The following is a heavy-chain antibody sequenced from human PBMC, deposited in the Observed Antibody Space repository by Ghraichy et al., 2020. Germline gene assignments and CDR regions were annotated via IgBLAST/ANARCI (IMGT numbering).Heavy chain of an antibody. Sequence: GESLNISCEGSGYTFSDYWIGWVRRMPGKGLEWMGIIYPGDSDTRYSPSFQGQVTISADKSINTAYLQWSSLKASDTAMYYCARHVGYISSWSDPHFDYWGQGTLVTVSS. J-gene: IGHJ4*02. V-gene: IGHV5-51*01. CDR3: ARHVGYISSWSDPHFDY. CDR1: GYTFSDYW. CDR2: IYPGDSDT. D-gene: IGHD6-13*01.